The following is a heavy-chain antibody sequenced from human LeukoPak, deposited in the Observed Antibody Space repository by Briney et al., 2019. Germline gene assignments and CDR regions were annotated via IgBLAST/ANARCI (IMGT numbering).Heavy chain of an antibody. D-gene: IGHD3-22*01. CDR2: IKSKTDGGTT. Sequence: GGSLRLSCAASGFTFSNAWMTWVRQAPGKGLEWVGRIKSKTDGGTTDYAAPVKGRFTISTDESKNALNLQMNTLKNEDTAVYYCTTDLDYYDGSGYYSQSDFDYWGQGTLVTVSS. CDR1: GFTFSNAW. V-gene: IGHV3-15*01. J-gene: IGHJ4*02. CDR3: TTDLDYYDGSGYYSQSDFDY.